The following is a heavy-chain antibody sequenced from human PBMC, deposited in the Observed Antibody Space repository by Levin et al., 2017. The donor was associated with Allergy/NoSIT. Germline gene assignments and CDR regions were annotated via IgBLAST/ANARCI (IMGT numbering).Heavy chain of an antibody. Sequence: GESLKISCAASGFTFSSYGMHWVRQAPGKGLEWVAVISYDGSNKYYADSVKGRFTISRDNSKNTLYLQMNSLRAEDTAVYYCAKEMAEDYGEDAFDIWGQGTMVTVSS. D-gene: IGHD4-17*01. CDR3: AKEMAEDYGEDAFDI. V-gene: IGHV3-30*18. CDR1: GFTFSSYG. J-gene: IGHJ3*02. CDR2: ISYDGSNK.